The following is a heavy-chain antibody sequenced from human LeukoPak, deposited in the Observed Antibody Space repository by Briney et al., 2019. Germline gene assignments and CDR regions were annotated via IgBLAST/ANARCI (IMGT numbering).Heavy chain of an antibody. Sequence: PGGSLRLSCAASGFTVSANYLTWVRQAPGKGLEWVSIIYSGGSTNYAGSVRGRFTISRDNSKNTLYLQMNSLRVEDTAIYFCARDLFSYAMNVWGRGTPVTVSS. CDR1: GFTVSANY. V-gene: IGHV3-53*01. J-gene: IGHJ6*02. CDR3: ARDLFSYAMNV. CDR2: IYSGGST.